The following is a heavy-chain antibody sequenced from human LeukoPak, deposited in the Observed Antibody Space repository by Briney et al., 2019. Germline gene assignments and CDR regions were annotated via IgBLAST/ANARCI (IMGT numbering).Heavy chain of an antibody. CDR2: IYHSGST. J-gene: IGHJ4*02. V-gene: IGHV4-59*08. CDR1: GGSINNFY. Sequence: KTSETLSLTCTVSGGSINNFYWSWIRQAPGKGLEWIGFIYHSGSTNYNPSLKSRITISVDTSKNQFSLKLGSVTAADTAVYFCARHRSGIASALDSWGQGTLVSVSS. CDR3: ARHRSGIASALDS. D-gene: IGHD6-13*01.